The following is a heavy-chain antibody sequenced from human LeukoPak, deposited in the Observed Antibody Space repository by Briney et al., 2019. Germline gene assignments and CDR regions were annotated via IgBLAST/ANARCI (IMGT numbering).Heavy chain of an antibody. Sequence: SETLSLTCTVSGGSISSYYWSWIRQPPGKGLEWIGEINHSGSTNYNPSLKSRVTISVDTSKNQFSLKLSSVTAADTAVYYCARKRQQWLVLYYFDYWGQGTLVTVSS. CDR2: INHSGST. J-gene: IGHJ4*02. CDR1: GGSISSYY. D-gene: IGHD6-19*01. V-gene: IGHV4-34*01. CDR3: ARKRQQWLVLYYFDY.